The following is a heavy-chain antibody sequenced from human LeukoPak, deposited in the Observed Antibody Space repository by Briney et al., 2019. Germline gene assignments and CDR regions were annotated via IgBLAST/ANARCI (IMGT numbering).Heavy chain of an antibody. Sequence: KSGESLKISCKGSGYSFTSYWIGWVRQMPGKGLEWMGIIYPGGSDTRYSPSFQGQVTISADKSISTAYLQWSSLKASDTAMYYCARLYYYDSSGYYPDYWGQGTLVTVSS. CDR1: GYSFTSYW. CDR2: IYPGGSDT. J-gene: IGHJ4*02. CDR3: ARLYYYDSSGYYPDY. D-gene: IGHD3-22*01. V-gene: IGHV5-51*01.